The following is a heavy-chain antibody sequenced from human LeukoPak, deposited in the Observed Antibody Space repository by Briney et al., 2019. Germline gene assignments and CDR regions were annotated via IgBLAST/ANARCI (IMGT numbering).Heavy chain of an antibody. CDR1: GGXITSTNY. CDR2: VNLQGST. V-gene: IGHV4-4*02. Sequence: SGTLSLTCVVSGGXITSTNYWTWVRQPPGKGLEWIGEVNLQGSTNYNPSLMGRVAISVDMSENHISLQLTSVTAADTAVYYCARGGGPYRPLDYSGQGTLATVSS. CDR3: ARGGGPYRPLDY. J-gene: IGHJ4*02.